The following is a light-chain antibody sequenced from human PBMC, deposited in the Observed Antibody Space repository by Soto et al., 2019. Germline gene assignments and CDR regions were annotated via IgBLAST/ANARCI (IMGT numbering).Light chain of an antibody. CDR3: QQYNNWPPEIT. J-gene: IGKJ4*01. Sequence: EIVMTQSPATLSVSPGERATLSCRASQSVSSNLAWYQQKPGQAPRLLIYGASTRATGIPARFSGSGSGTEFTLTISSLQSEDFADYYCQQYNNWPPEITFGGGTKVEIK. CDR1: QSVSSN. V-gene: IGKV3-15*01. CDR2: GAS.